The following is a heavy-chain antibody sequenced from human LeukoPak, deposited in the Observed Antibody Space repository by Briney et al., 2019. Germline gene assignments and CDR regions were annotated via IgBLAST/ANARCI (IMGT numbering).Heavy chain of an antibody. CDR1: GGNFRNFA. CDR3: ARQGNQLLYYSYYLDV. V-gene: IGHV1-69*13. Sequence: SVKVSCKASGGNFRNFAISWVRQAPGEGLEWMGGISPIFNRPHYAPKFQGRVTITADESTSTAYMELSGVRSDDTAVYFCARQGNQLLYYSYYLDVWGNGTTVTVSS. J-gene: IGHJ6*03. D-gene: IGHD1-14*01. CDR2: ISPIFNRP.